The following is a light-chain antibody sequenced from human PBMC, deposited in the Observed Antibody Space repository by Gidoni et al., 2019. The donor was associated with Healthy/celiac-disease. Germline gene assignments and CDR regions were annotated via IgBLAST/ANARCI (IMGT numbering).Light chain of an antibody. Sequence: QSVLTQPPSESGTPGQRVTIPCSGSSSNIGSNYVYWYQQLPGTAPKLLIYRNNQRPSGVPDRFSGSKSGTSASLAISGLRSEDEADYYCAAWDDSLSGLYVFGTGTKVTVL. J-gene: IGLJ1*01. CDR3: AAWDDSLSGLYV. CDR2: RNN. CDR1: SSNIGSNY. V-gene: IGLV1-47*01.